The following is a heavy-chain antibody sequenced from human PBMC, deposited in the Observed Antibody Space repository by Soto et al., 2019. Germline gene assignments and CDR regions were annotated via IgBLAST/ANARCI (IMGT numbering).Heavy chain of an antibody. V-gene: IGHV6-1*01. CDR2: TYYWSTWKN. CDR3: ARVLNSNYLIYYGMDV. J-gene: IGHJ6*02. D-gene: IGHD4-4*01. Sequence: SQTLSLTCAISGDSVSSHTIAWNWIRKSPSRGFEWLGRTYYWSTWKNDYAESVKSRITVNPDTSNNQFSLQLNSVTPDDTAVYYCARVLNSNYLIYYGMDVWGQGTTVTVS. CDR1: GDSVSSHTIA.